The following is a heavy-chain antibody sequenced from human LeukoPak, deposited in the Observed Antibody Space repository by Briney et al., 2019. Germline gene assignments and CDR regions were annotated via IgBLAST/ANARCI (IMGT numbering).Heavy chain of an antibody. D-gene: IGHD6-19*01. CDR2: ISGSGGTT. CDR3: ARGLRYSTGWYYFDY. Sequence: PGGSLRLSCAASGFTFNSYGMSWVRQAPGKGLEWVSGISGSGGTTYYADSVKGRFTISRDNFKNTLYLQMNSLRAEDTAVYFCARGLRYSTGWYYFDYWGQGTLVTVSS. J-gene: IGHJ4*02. V-gene: IGHV3-23*01. CDR1: GFTFNSYG.